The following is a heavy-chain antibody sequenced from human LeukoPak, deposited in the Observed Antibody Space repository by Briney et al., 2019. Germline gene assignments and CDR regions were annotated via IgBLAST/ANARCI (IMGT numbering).Heavy chain of an antibody. Sequence: GVSLRLSCAASGFTFSKYWMLWVRQAPGKGLESVSRINTDGTVTTHADSVKGRFTVSRDNADNTMFLQMNSVRDEDTAVYYCATKQWLAPPPDSWGQGTPVTVSS. V-gene: IGHV3-74*01. CDR1: GFTFSKYW. J-gene: IGHJ4*02. CDR2: INTDGTVT. D-gene: IGHD6-19*01. CDR3: ATKQWLAPPPDS.